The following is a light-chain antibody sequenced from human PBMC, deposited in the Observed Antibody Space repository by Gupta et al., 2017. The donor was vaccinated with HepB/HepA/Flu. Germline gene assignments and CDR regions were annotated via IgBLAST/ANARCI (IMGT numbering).Light chain of an antibody. CDR2: KAS. J-gene: IGKJ1*01. Sequence: DIQLTQSPSSLSASVGDRVTITFRASQSIYNWLACYQQKPGKAPKLLIYKASVLKTGVSSRFSGSGSGIEFTLAISILKPDDFAPYYCQHVDKSLWSFGQRTRVETK. V-gene: IGKV1-5*03. CDR3: QHVDKSLWS. CDR1: QSIYNW.